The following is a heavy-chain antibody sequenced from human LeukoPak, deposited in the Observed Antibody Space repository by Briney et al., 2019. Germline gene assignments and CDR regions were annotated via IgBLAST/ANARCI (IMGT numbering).Heavy chain of an antibody. CDR3: ARDPSLNYDILTRLDY. Sequence: SETLSLTCAVSGASISSHNWWWSWVRQPPGKGLEWIGEIYHSGSTNYNPSLKSRVTISVDTSKNQFSLKLSSVTAADTAVYYCARDPSLNYDILTRLDYWGQGTLVTVSS. V-gene: IGHV4-4*02. D-gene: IGHD3-9*01. J-gene: IGHJ4*02. CDR2: IYHSGST. CDR1: GASISSHNW.